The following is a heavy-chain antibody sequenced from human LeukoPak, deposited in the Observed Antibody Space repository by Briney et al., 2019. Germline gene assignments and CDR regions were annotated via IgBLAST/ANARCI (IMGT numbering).Heavy chain of an antibody. CDR1: GFTFSSYG. D-gene: IGHD4-17*01. CDR3: AKDFNDYGDYYFDY. J-gene: IGHJ4*02. CDR2: ISYDGSNK. V-gene: IGHV3-30*18. Sequence: AGESLKISCAASGFTFSSYGMHWVRQAPGKGLEWVAVISYDGSNKYYADSVKGRFTISRDNSKNTLYLQMNSLRAEDTAVYYCAKDFNDYGDYYFDYWGQGTLVTVSS.